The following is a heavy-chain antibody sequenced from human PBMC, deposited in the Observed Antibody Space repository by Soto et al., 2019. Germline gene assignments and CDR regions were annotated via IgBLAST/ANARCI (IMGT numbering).Heavy chain of an antibody. D-gene: IGHD3-10*01. CDR2: ISYDGSNK. Sequence: QVQLVESGGGVVQPGRSLRLSCAASGFTFSSYAMHWVRQAPGKGLEWVAVISYDGSNKYYADSVKGRFTISRDNSKNTLYLQMNSLRAEDTAVYYCASSSGSYPTNFDYWGQGTLVTVSS. J-gene: IGHJ4*02. CDR3: ASSSGSYPTNFDY. CDR1: GFTFSSYA. V-gene: IGHV3-30-3*01.